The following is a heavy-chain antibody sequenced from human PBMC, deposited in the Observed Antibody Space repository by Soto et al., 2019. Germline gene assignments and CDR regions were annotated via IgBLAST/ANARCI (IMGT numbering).Heavy chain of an antibody. J-gene: IGHJ6*03. Sequence: PSQTLSLTCAISGDSVSSNSAAWNWIRQSPSRGLEWLGRTYYRSKWYNDYAVSVKSRITINPDTSKNQFSLQLNSVTPEDTAVYYCARGRWDLGPYYYYYMDVWGKGTTVTV. D-gene: IGHD1-26*01. CDR1: GDSVSSNSAA. CDR2: TYYRSKWYN. CDR3: ARGRWDLGPYYYYYMDV. V-gene: IGHV6-1*01.